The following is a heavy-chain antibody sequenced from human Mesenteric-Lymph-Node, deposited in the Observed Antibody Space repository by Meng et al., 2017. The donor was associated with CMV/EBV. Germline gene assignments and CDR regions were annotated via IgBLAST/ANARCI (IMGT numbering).Heavy chain of an antibody. V-gene: IGHV3-15*01. Sequence: GGSLRLSCAASGFTFSTAWMSWVRQAPGKGLEWVGRIKSKTDGGTTDYAAPVKDRFTISRDDSKNTLYLQMNSLKTEDTAVYYCTTALGGEKPYYYYGMDVWGQGTTVTVSS. J-gene: IGHJ6*02. CDR1: GFTFSTAW. CDR2: IKSKTDGGTT. D-gene: IGHD3-16*01. CDR3: TTALGGEKPYYYYGMDV.